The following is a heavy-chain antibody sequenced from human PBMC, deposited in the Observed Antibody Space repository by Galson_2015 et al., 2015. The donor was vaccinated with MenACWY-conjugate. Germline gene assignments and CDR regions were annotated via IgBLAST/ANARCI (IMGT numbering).Heavy chain of an antibody. CDR3: ARDYSIYYYGIDV. J-gene: IGHJ6*02. D-gene: IGHD4-11*01. V-gene: IGHV3-33*01. Sequence: SLRLSCAASGFTFSSYGMHWVRQAPGMGLEWVAVIWYDGSNKYYADSVKGRFTISRDNSKNTLYLQMNSLRAEDTAVYYCARDYSIYYYGIDVSGQGTTVTVS. CDR1: GFTFSSYG. CDR2: IWYDGSNK.